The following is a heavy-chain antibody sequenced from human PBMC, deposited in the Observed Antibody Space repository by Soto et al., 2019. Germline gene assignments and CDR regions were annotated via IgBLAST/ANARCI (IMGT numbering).Heavy chain of an antibody. J-gene: IGHJ6*03. CDR3: VRDFGWYFRSGYMDV. CDR1: GFDFSSYS. V-gene: IGHV3-21*02. Sequence: EVQLVESGGGLVKPGGSLRLSCAASGFDFSSYSMNWVRQAPGKVLEWVSSINEDSSYIYYAHSLSGRFTISRDNAKESLYLQMNSLRAEDTAVYYCVRDFGWYFRSGYMDVWGDGATVTVSS. D-gene: IGHD3-3*01. CDR2: INEDSSYI.